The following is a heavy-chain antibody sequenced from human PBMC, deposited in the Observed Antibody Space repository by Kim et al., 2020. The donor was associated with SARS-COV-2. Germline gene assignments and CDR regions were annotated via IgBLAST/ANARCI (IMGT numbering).Heavy chain of an antibody. V-gene: IGHV3-21*06. CDR2: ISSGSTYI. Sequence: GGSLRLSCAVSGFTFNTYTMNWVRQAPGKGLEWVSSISSGSTYIFYADSVKGRFTISRDNAKNSLFLQMNSLRAEDTAVYYCARDVGNDWTDEYYHYHYGMDVWGQGTTVTVSS. CDR1: GFTFNTYT. CDR3: ARDVGNDWTDEYYHYHYGMDV. D-gene: IGHD5-12*01. J-gene: IGHJ6*02.